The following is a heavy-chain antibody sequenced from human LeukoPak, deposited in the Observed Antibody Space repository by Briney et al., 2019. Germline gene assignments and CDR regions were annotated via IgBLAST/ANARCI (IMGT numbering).Heavy chain of an antibody. CDR3: ARGRYCSSTSCAPGYYYYYMDV. CDR2: IVVGSGNT. D-gene: IGHD2-2*01. Sequence: GASVKVSCKASGFTFSSSAIQWVRQPRGQRLEWMGWIVVGSGNTNYAQRFQERVTITRDMSTSTAYMELSSLRSEDTAVYYCARGRYCSSTSCAPGYYYYYMDVWGKGTTVTVSS. CDR1: GFTFSSSA. J-gene: IGHJ6*03. V-gene: IGHV1-58*02.